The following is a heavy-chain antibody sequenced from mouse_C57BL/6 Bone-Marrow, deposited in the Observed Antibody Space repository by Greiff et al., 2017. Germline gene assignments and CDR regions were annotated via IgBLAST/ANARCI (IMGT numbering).Heavy chain of an antibody. D-gene: IGHD1-1*01. Sequence: EVQLQQSGAELVRPGASVKLSCTASGFNIKDDYMHWVKQRPEQGLEWIGWIDPENGDTESASKFQGKAPIPADTSYNTAYLQLSSLPSAGTAGYYRNTGRSYVDEGGTGKTVNVSS. CDR1: GFNIKDDY. V-gene: IGHV14-4*01. CDR3: NTGRSYVDE. CDR2: IDPENGDT. J-gene: IGHJ1*03.